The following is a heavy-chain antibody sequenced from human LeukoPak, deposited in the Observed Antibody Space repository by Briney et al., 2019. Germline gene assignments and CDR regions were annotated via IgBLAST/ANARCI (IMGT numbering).Heavy chain of an antibody. Sequence: GGSLRLSCAASGFTFSSYDMHWVRQATGKGLEWVSAISAAGDTYYLDSVKGRFTISRENAKNSLYLQMNSLRAGDTAVYYCVALGDRIYWGQGTLVTVSS. D-gene: IGHD2-21*02. CDR2: ISAAGDT. V-gene: IGHV3-13*01. CDR1: GFTFSSYD. CDR3: VALGDRIY. J-gene: IGHJ4*02.